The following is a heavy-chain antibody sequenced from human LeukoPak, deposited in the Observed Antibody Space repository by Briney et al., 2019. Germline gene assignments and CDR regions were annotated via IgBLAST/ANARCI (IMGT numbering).Heavy chain of an antibody. CDR1: GFTFSSYG. CDR2: IRYDGSNK. Sequence: PGGSLRLSCAASGFTFSSYGMHWFRQAPGKGLEWVAFIRYDGSNKYYADSVKGRFTISRDNSKNTLYLQMNSLRAEDTAVYYCAREPIVVVVAATPFFDYWGQGTLVTVSS. CDR3: AREPIVVVVAATPFFDY. D-gene: IGHD2-15*01. V-gene: IGHV3-30*02. J-gene: IGHJ4*02.